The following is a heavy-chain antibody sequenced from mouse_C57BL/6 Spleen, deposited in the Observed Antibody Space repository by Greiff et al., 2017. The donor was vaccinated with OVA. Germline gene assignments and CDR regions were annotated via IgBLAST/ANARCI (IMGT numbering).Heavy chain of an antibody. Sequence: VQLQQSGAELVMPGASVKLSCKASGYTFTSYWMHWVKQRPGQGLEWIGEIDPSDSYTNYNQKFKGKSTLTVDKSSSTAYMQLSSLTSEDSAVYYCAREEDYWGQGTTLTVSS. V-gene: IGHV1-69*01. CDR3: AREEDY. CDR1: GYTFTSYW. J-gene: IGHJ2*01. CDR2: IDPSDSYT.